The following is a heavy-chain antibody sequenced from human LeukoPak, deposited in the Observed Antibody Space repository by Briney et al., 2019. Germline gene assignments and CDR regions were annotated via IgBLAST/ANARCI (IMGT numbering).Heavy chain of an antibody. D-gene: IGHD3-10*01. CDR1: GFTVSSNY. V-gene: IGHV3-66*04. Sequence: GSLRLSCAASGFTVSSNYMSWVRQAPGKGLEWVSVIYSGGSTYYADSVKGRFTISRDNSKNTLYLQMNSLRAEDTAVYYCASQSYYYGSGSYGEGDYWGQGTLVTVSS. CDR2: IYSGGST. J-gene: IGHJ4*02. CDR3: ASQSYYYGSGSYGEGDY.